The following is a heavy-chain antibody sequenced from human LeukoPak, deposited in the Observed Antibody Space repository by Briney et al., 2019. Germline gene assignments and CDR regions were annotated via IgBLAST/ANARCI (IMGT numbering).Heavy chain of an antibody. J-gene: IGHJ5*02. CDR3: AREEIRYICSGGSCRRHWFDP. CDR1: GGSISSSSYY. V-gene: IGHV4-39*07. CDR2: IYYSGST. D-gene: IGHD2-15*01. Sequence: SETLSLTCTVSGGSISSSSYYWGWTRQPPGKGLEWIGSIYYSGSTYYNPSLKSRVTISVDTSKNQFSLKLSSVTAANTAVYYCAREEIRYICSGGSCRRHWFDPWGQGTLVTVSS.